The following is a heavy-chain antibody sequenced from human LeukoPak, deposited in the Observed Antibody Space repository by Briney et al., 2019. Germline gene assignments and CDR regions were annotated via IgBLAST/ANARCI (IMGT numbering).Heavy chain of an antibody. V-gene: IGHV3-11*04. CDR2: ISNTGKII. D-gene: IGHD5-12*01. J-gene: IGHJ5*02. CDR1: GFTFSDYY. Sequence: PGGSLRLSCAASGFTFSDYYMSWIRQAPGEGLEWVSHISNTGKIIYYADSVKGRFTISRDNAKNSLYLQMNSLRAEDTAVYYCARDLVGFASGYDTNWFDPWGQGTLVTVSS. CDR3: ARDLVGFASGYDTNWFDP.